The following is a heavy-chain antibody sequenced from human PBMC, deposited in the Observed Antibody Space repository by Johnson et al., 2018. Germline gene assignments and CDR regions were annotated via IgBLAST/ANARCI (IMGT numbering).Heavy chain of an antibody. V-gene: IGHV3-74*02. CDR2: IISDGSRT. CDR3: ARGKRCFGICTYDAFDI. Sequence: VQLVESGGGLVQPGGSLRLSCAASGFTFSSYWMHWVRQAPGKGLVWVSRIISDGSRTSYADSAQGRFTISRDNAKNPLYLQMNSLRAEDTAVYYGARGKRCFGICTYDAFDIVGQGTMVTVSS. D-gene: IGHD2-8*01. CDR1: GFTFSSYW. J-gene: IGHJ3*02.